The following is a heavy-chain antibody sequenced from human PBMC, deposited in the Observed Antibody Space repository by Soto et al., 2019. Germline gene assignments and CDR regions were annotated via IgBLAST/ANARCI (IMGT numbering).Heavy chain of an antibody. D-gene: IGHD2-15*01. CDR2: IKEDGSVK. CDR1: GFSFSSLW. Sequence: EAQLVASGGGLVQPGGSLRLSCVASGFSFSSLWMGWVRQAPGKGLEWVANIKEDGSVKHHVDSVKGRFTISRDNAKNSLYLQMTGLRAEDTAMYYCLKDPAAMDGDCSCDHCLPLFGGQGALVTVSS. CDR3: LKDPAAMDGDCSCDHCLPLF. V-gene: IGHV3-7*01. J-gene: IGHJ4*02.